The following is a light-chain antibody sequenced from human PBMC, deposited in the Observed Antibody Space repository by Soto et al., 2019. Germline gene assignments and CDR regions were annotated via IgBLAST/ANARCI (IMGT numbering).Light chain of an antibody. CDR3: QQYNSFSLT. CDR1: QSISSW. J-gene: IGKJ4*01. V-gene: IGKV1-5*01. CDR2: DAS. Sequence: DIQMTQYPSTLSASVGDRVTITCRASQSISSWLAWYQQKPGKAPKLLIYDASSLESGVPSRFSGSGFGTEFTLTINSLQPDDFATYYCQQYNSFSLTFGGGTKVDIK.